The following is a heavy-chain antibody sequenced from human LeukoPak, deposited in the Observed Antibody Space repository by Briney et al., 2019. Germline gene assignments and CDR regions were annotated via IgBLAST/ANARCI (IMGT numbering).Heavy chain of an antibody. J-gene: IGHJ4*02. CDR1: GGSISSGDYY. Sequence: TLSLTCTVSGGSISSGDYYWSWIRQPPGKGLEWIGHIYHSGITYYNPSLKSRVTFLVDTSKNQFSLKVNSVTAADTAVYHCARARAYNSSWYYFDYWGQGTLVTVSS. D-gene: IGHD6-13*01. CDR3: ARARAYNSSWYYFDY. V-gene: IGHV4-30-4*08. CDR2: IYHSGIT.